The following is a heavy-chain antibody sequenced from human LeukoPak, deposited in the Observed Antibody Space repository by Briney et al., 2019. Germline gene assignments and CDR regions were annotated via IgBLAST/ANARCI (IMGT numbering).Heavy chain of an antibody. CDR2: ISSSSSYI. V-gene: IGHV3-21*01. CDR1: GFTFSSYS. CDR3: ARDRAGYYFDY. Sequence: GGSLRLSCEASGFTFSSYSMNWVRQAPGEGLEWVSSISSSSSYIYYADSVKGRFTISRDNAKNSLYLQMNSLRAEDTAVYYCARDRAGYYFDYWGQGTLVTVSS. J-gene: IGHJ4*02. D-gene: IGHD1-14*01.